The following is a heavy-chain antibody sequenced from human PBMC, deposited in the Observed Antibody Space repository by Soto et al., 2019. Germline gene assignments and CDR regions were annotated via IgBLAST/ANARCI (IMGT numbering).Heavy chain of an antibody. V-gene: IGHV3-11*01. Sequence: PGGSLIVSWGSSGCTFSYYYMILLRQAPGKGLEWVSYISSSGSTIYYADSVKGRFTISRDNAKNSLYLQMNSLRAEDTAVYYCARDPSSPPNYWGQGTLVTVSS. J-gene: IGHJ4*02. D-gene: IGHD6-19*01. CDR1: GCTFSYYY. CDR3: ARDPSSPPNY. CDR2: ISSSGSTI.